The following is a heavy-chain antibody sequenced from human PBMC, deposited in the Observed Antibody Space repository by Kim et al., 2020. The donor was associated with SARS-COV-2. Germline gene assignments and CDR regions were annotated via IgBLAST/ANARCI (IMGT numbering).Heavy chain of an antibody. J-gene: IGHJ3*02. CDR2: ISGSGGST. V-gene: IGHV3-23*01. CDR1: GFTFSSYA. CDR3: AKDDKTYCSGGSCYLPLNAFDI. Sequence: GGSLRLSCAASGFTFSSYAMSWVRQAPGKGLEWVSAISGSGGSTYYADSVKGRFTISRDNSKNTLYLQMNSLRAEDTAVYYCAKDDKTYCSGGSCYLPLNAFDIWGQGTMVTVSS. D-gene: IGHD2-15*01.